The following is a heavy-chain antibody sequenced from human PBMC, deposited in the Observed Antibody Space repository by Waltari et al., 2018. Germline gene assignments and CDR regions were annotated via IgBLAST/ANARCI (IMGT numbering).Heavy chain of an antibody. J-gene: IGHJ2*01. D-gene: IGHD2-8*02. CDR1: GYTFTSYA. Sequence: QVQLVQSGAEVKKPGASVKVSCKASGYTFTSYAMHWVRQAPGQRLEWMGWINAGNGNTKYSQKFQGRVTITRDTSASTAYMELSSLRSEDTAVYYCARAYCTGGVCYPRSYWYFDLWGRGTLVTVSS. CDR2: INAGNGNT. CDR3: ARAYCTGGVCYPRSYWYFDL. V-gene: IGHV1-3*01.